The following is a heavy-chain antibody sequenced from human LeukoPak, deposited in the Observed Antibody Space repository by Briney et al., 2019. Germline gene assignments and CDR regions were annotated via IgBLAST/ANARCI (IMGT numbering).Heavy chain of an antibody. V-gene: IGHV1-69*13. D-gene: IGHD5-12*01. CDR1: GGTFSNYA. Sequence: SVKVSCKASGGTFSNYAMSWVRQAPGQGLEWMGGIIPIFGTPNYAQKFQGRVTITADESTNTAYMELRSLRSEDTAVYYCARSDIVATIYNYWGQGTLVTVSS. CDR2: IIPIFGTP. CDR3: ARSDIVATIYNY. J-gene: IGHJ4*02.